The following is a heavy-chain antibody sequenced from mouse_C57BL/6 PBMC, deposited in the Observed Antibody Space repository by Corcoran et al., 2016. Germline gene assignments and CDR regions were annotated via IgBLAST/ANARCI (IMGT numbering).Heavy chain of an antibody. CDR2: INPYNGGT. Sequence: EVQLQQSGPGLVKPGASVMMSCTASGSTITDYYMNWVKQSHGKSLEWIGVINPYNGGTSYNQKFKGKATLTVDKSSSTAYMELNSLTSEDSAVYYCARGDYGNYKSMDYWGQGTSVTVSS. V-gene: IGHV1-19*01. CDR1: GSTITDYY. D-gene: IGHD2-1*01. J-gene: IGHJ4*01. CDR3: ARGDYGNYKSMDY.